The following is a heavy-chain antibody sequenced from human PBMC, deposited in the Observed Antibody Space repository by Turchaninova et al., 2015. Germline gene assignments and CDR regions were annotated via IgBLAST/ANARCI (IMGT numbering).Heavy chain of an antibody. CDR3: ARSHNNTSWYFDY. CDR2: LYYGGST. CDR1: DGSISNSY. J-gene: IGHJ4*02. D-gene: IGHD6-13*01. V-gene: IGHV4-59*01. Sequence: QVQLQESGPGRVKPSETLSLTCTLSDGSISNSYWNWNRQPPGKGLEWIGKLYYGGSTNYNPSLKSRVTISGDASKSQFSLKLSSVTAADTAVYYCARSHNNTSWYFDYWGQGTLVTVST.